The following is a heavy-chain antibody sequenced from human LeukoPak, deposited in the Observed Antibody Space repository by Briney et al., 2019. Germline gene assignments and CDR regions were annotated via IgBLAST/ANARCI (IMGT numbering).Heavy chain of an antibody. CDR2: VSTYNGDT. D-gene: IGHD1-14*01. Sequence: EASVKVSCKASGYTFTDFGLIWVRQAPGQGLEWMGWVSTYNGDTDYAKKFQDRVTMTTESSTQTTFMELRNPRSDDTAVYYCARAESMALYFLYWGQGTLVSVSS. CDR3: ARAESMALYFLY. CDR1: GYTFTDFG. J-gene: IGHJ1*01. V-gene: IGHV1-18*01.